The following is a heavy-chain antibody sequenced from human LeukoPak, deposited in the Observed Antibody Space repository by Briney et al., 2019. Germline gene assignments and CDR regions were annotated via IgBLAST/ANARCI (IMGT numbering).Heavy chain of an antibody. CDR1: GYTFTGYY. D-gene: IGHD6-13*01. V-gene: IGHV1-2*02. CDR2: INPNSGGT. Sequence: ASVKVSCKASGYTFTGYYMHWVRRAPGQGLEWMGWINPNSGGTNYAQKFQGRVTMTRDTSISTAYMELSRLRSDDTAVYYCARLSSSWGPDAFDIWGQGTMVTVSS. CDR3: ARLSSSWGPDAFDI. J-gene: IGHJ3*02.